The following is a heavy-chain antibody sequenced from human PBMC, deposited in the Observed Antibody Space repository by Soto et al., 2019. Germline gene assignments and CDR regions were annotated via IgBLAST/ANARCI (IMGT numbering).Heavy chain of an antibody. Sequence: ASVKVSCKASGYTFGKYGISWVSQAPGQGPEWVGWISVYHGNTVHAQKFRGRVNMTTDTSTSTAYMELGSLKSDDTAIYYCAKDCSGASCGFDIWGQGTLVTVSS. CDR2: ISVYHGNT. V-gene: IGHV1-18*01. CDR3: AKDCSGASCGFDI. CDR1: GYTFGKYG. J-gene: IGHJ4*02. D-gene: IGHD2-15*01.